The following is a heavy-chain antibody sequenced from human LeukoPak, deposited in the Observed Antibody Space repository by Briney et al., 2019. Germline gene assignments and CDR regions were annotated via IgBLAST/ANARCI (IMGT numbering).Heavy chain of an antibody. CDR3: AKDLHSGSYYSLYYYYGMDV. CDR2: ISWNSGSI. D-gene: IGHD1-26*01. Sequence: GRSLRLSCAASGFTFDDYAMHWVRQAPGKGLEWVSGISWNSGSIGYADSVKGRFTISSDNAKNSLYLQMNSLRAEDTALYYCAKDLHSGSYYSLYYYYGMDVWGQGTTVTVSS. J-gene: IGHJ6*02. CDR1: GFTFDDYA. V-gene: IGHV3-9*01.